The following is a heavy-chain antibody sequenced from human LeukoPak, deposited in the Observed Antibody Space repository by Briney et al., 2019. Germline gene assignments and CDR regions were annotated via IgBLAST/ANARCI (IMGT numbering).Heavy chain of an antibody. CDR1: GFTFSSYG. Sequence: GRSLRLSSAASGFTFSSYGMHWVRQAPGKGLEWVAVIWYDGSNKYYADSVKGRFTISRDNSKNTLYLQMNSLRAEGTAVYYCARDNSSWFDPWGQGTLVTVSS. CDR2: IWYDGSNK. J-gene: IGHJ5*02. V-gene: IGHV3-33*01. CDR3: ARDNSSWFDP. D-gene: IGHD6-13*01.